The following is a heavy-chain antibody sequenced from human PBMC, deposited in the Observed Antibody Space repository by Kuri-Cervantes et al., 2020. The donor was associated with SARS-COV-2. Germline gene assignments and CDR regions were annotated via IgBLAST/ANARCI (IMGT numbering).Heavy chain of an antibody. D-gene: IGHD2-15*01. CDR3: ARDRDMGGWPTTSIGGFDP. CDR1: GGTFSSYA. J-gene: IGHJ5*02. Sequence: SVKVSCKASGGTFSSYAISWMRQAPGQGLEWMGGIIPIFGTANYAQKFQGGVTITADESTSTAYMELSSLRSEDTAMYYCARDRDMGGWPTTSIGGFDPWGQGTLVTVSS. CDR2: IIPIFGTA. V-gene: IGHV1-69*13.